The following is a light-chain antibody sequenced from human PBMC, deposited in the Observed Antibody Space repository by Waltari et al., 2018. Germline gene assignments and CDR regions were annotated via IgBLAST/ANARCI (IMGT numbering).Light chain of an antibody. CDR2: DAY. V-gene: IGKV3D-15*01. CDR3: QQYINWPSFT. J-gene: IGKJ3*01. Sequence: EIVMTQSPATLSVSPGERVTLSCWASQSVSSNLAWYQQKPGQGPSLLIHDAYTRAPGIPARFSGSGSGTEFTLTISSLTSEDFAIYYCQQYINWPSFTFGPGTKVDIK. CDR1: QSVSSN.